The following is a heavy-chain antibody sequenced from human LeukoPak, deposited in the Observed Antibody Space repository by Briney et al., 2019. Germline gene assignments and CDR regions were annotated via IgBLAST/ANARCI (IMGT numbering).Heavy chain of an antibody. CDR3: ATPGTYCGYYYYMDV. Sequence: KPSETLSLTCTVSGGSISSGGYYWSWIRQHPGKGLEWIGYIYYSGSTYYNPSLKSRVTISVDTSKNQFSLKLSSVTAADTAVYYCATPGTYCGYYYYMDVWGKGTTVTVSS. CDR1: GGSISSGGYY. J-gene: IGHJ6*03. D-gene: IGHD6-13*01. V-gene: IGHV4-31*03. CDR2: IYYSGST.